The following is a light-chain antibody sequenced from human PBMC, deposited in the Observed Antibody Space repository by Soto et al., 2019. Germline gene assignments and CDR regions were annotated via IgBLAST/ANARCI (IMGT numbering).Light chain of an antibody. CDR1: ISNIGSST. CDR3: AAWDDSLNGHV. Sequence: QSVLTQPPSASGTPGQRVTISCSGSISNIGSSTVNWYQQLPGTAPKLLIYSNNQRPSGVPDRFSGSKSGTSASLAISGLQSEDDADYYCAAWDDSLNGHVFGTGTKVTVL. J-gene: IGLJ1*01. V-gene: IGLV1-44*01. CDR2: SNN.